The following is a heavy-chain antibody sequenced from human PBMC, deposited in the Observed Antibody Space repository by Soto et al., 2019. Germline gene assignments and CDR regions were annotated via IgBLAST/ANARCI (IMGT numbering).Heavy chain of an antibody. Sequence: DVQLVESGGGSVQPGGSLRLSCAASGFSFNTYWMHWVRQAPGKGLVWVSRIDNYGSTTDYADSAKGRFTISRDNAKDTMYLQMSSLRADDPAVYYCARGRGYSGSYWADYWGQGTLVTVSS. CDR3: ARGRGYSGSYWADY. J-gene: IGHJ4*02. CDR2: IDNYGSTT. CDR1: GFSFNTYW. D-gene: IGHD1-26*01. V-gene: IGHV3-74*01.